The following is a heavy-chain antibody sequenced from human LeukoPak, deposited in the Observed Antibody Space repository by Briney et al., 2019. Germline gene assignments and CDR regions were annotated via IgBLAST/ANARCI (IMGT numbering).Heavy chain of an antibody. Sequence: SETLSLTCAVYGGSFSGYYWSWIRQPPGKGLEWIGEINHSGSTNYNPSLKSRVTISVDTSKNQFSLKLSSVTAADTAVYYCAGGAYCSSTSCYTWGGLYYYYYGMDVWGQGTTVTVSS. CDR3: AGGAYCSSTSCYTWGGLYYYYYGMDV. D-gene: IGHD2-2*02. V-gene: IGHV4-34*01. J-gene: IGHJ6*02. CDR2: INHSGST. CDR1: GGSFSGYY.